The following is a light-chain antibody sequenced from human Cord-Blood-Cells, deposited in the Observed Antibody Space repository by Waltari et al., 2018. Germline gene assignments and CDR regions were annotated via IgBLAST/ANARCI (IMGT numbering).Light chain of an antibody. CDR1: QSISSW. J-gene: IGKJ1*01. CDR3: QQYNSYWT. Sequence: DIQMTQSPSTLSASVGDRVTITCRASQSISSWLAWYQQKPGKAPKLLIYDASSLESGVPSRFSGSGSGSEFTLTIRSMEADDFATYYCQQYNSYWTFGQGTKVEIK. V-gene: IGKV1-5*01. CDR2: DAS.